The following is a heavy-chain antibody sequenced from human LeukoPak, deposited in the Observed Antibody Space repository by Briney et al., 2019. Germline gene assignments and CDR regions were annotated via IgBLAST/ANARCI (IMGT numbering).Heavy chain of an antibody. J-gene: IGHJ4*02. CDR1: AFDFSSHS. D-gene: IGHD3-3*01. Sequence: GGSLRVSCEASAFDFSSHSMSWVRQAPGKGVEWVSYISLSSSYIYYADSVRGRFTIFRENAKNSLYLQMNSLRAEDTAVYYCAASLGLLRFLSGWGQGTLVTVSS. V-gene: IGHV3-21*01. CDR3: AASLGLLRFLSG. CDR2: ISLSSSYI.